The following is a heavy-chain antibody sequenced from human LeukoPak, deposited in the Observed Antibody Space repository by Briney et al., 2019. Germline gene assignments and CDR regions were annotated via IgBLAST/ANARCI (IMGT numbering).Heavy chain of an antibody. CDR3: AKPNLSFSSGWPPSYYFDY. J-gene: IGHJ4*02. CDR2: ISSSSSYT. D-gene: IGHD6-19*01. Sequence: PGGSLRLSCAASGFTFSDYYMSWIRQAPGKGLEWVSYISSSSSYTNYADSVKGRFTISRDNSKNTLYLQMNSLRAEDTAVYYCAKPNLSFSSGWPPSYYFDYWGQGTLVTVSS. V-gene: IGHV3-11*03. CDR1: GFTFSDYY.